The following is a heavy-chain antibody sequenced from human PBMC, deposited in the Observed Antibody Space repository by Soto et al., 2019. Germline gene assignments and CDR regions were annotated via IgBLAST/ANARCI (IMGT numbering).Heavy chain of an antibody. CDR3: VREDWHRFDS. CDR1: GFMFSAYW. CDR2: ISGGASDK. J-gene: IGHJ4*02. D-gene: IGHD2-21*01. V-gene: IGHV3-7*01. Sequence: EVQLVESGGRLGQPGGSLRLSCAASGFMFSAYWMSWVRQDPGKGLEWVATISGGASDKFYVESVKGRFTISRDDSKNTLYLQMNSLRDEDTAVYYCVREDWHRFDSWGQGTLVNVSS.